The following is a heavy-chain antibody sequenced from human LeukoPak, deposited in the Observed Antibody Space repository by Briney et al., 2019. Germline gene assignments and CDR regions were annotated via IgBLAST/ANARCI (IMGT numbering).Heavy chain of an antibody. D-gene: IGHD3-10*01. V-gene: IGHV3-15*01. CDR1: GFTFSSYA. Sequence: GGSLRLSCAASGFTFSSYAMSWVRQAPGKGLEWVGRIKSKTDGGTTDYAAPVKGRFTISRDDSKNTLYLQMNSLKTEDTAVYYCTTAGVWFGELLIWGQGTLVTVSS. CDR3: TTAGVWFGELLI. J-gene: IGHJ4*02. CDR2: IKSKTDGGTT.